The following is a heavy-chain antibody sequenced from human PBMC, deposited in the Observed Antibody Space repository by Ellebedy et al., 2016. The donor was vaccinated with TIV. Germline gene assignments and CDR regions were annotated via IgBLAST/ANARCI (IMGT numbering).Heavy chain of an antibody. CDR3: ARDPGGGGNYGDNWFDP. CDR2: IYNDGGT. J-gene: IGHJ5*02. CDR1: GFTVTGYF. V-gene: IGHV3-66*01. D-gene: IGHD4-17*01. Sequence: GGSLRLSCAASGFTVTGYFMSWVRQAPGKGLEWVSIIYNDGGTNYTDSVKGRFTISRDTSENMLYLQMNSLRAEDTAVYYCARDPGGGGNYGDNWFDPWGQGTLVTVSS.